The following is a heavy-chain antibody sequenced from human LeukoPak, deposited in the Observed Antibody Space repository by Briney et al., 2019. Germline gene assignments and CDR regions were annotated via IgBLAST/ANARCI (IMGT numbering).Heavy chain of an antibody. J-gene: IGHJ4*02. CDR2: IRSKAYGGTT. V-gene: IGHV3-49*04. D-gene: IGHD1-26*01. Sequence: GGSLRLSCTASGFTFGDYAMSWVRQAPGKGLEWVGFIRSKAYGGTTEYAVSVKGRFTISRDDSKSIAYLQMNSLKTEDTAVYYCTRGPLVDPFDYWGQGTLVTVSS. CDR3: TRGPLVDPFDY. CDR1: GFTFGDYA.